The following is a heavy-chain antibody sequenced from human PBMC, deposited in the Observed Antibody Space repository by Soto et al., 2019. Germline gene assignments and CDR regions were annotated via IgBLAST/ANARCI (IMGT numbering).Heavy chain of an antibody. CDR3: AKDVSSTYYDFWSGYRHDACDI. CDR1: GFTFSSYG. D-gene: IGHD3-3*01. CDR2: ISYDGSNK. V-gene: IGHV3-30*18. Sequence: QVQLVESGGGVVQPGRSLRLSCAASGFTFSSYGMHWVRQAPGKGLEWVAVISYDGSNKYYADSVKGRFTISRDNSKNTLYLQMNSLRAEDTAVYYCAKDVSSTYYDFWSGYRHDACDIWGQGTMVTVSS. J-gene: IGHJ3*02.